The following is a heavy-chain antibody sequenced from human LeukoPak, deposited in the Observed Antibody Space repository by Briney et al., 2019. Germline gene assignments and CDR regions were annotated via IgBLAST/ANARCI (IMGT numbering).Heavy chain of an antibody. CDR3: ATIYSGYISFDY. Sequence: ASVKVSCKVSGYTLTELSMHWVRQAPGKGLEWMGGFDPEDGETIYAQKFQGRVTMTEDTSTDAAYMGLSSLRSEDTAVYYCATIYSGYISFDYWGQGTLVTVSS. J-gene: IGHJ4*02. CDR2: FDPEDGET. D-gene: IGHD5-12*01. CDR1: GYTLTELS. V-gene: IGHV1-24*01.